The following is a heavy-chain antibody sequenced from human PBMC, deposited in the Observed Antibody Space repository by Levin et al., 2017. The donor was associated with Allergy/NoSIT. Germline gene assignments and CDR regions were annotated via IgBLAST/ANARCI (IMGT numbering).Heavy chain of an antibody. CDR1: GVSISSSN. CDR3: ARARSTIGPGSGPYYFDY. CDR2: ISSSSSTI. Sequence: ETLSLTCAVSGVSISSSNWWSWVRQPPGKGLEWVSYISSSSSTIYYADSVRGRFTISRDNAKNSLYLQMNSLRAEDTAVYYCARARSTIGPGSGPYYFDYWGQGTLVTVSS. V-gene: IGHV3-48*04. J-gene: IGHJ4*02. D-gene: IGHD2-15*01.